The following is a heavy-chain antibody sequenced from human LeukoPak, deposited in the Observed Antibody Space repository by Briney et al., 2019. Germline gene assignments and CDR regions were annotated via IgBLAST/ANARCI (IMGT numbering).Heavy chain of an antibody. V-gene: IGHV4-61*01. Sequence: SETLSLTCTGAGGSVSSGSYYWSWIRQPPGKGLEWIGYIYYSGSTNYNPSLKSRVPISVDTSKNQFSLKLSSVPAPAPAVYYCARARLRFDYWGQRTLVTVSS. CDR1: GGSVSSGSYY. D-gene: IGHD5-12*01. CDR2: IYYSGST. CDR3: ARARLRFDY. J-gene: IGHJ4*02.